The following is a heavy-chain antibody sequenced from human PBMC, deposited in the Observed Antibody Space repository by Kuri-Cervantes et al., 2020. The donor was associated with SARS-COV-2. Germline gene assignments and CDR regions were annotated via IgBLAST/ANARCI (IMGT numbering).Heavy chain of an antibody. CDR3: TFPKDCSSTSCYGDDAFDI. Sequence: ETLSLTCAVSGYSISSGYYWGWIRQPPGKGLEWVGRIKSKTDGGTTDYAAPVKGRFTISRDDSKNTLYLQMNSLKTEDTAVYYCTFPKDCSSTSCYGDDAFDIWGQGTMVTVSS. CDR2: IKSKTDGGTT. J-gene: IGHJ3*02. V-gene: IGHV3-15*01. D-gene: IGHD2-2*01. CDR1: GYSISSGYY.